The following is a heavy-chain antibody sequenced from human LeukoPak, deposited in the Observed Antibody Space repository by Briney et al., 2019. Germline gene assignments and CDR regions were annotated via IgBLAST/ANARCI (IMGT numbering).Heavy chain of an antibody. D-gene: IGHD6-19*01. J-gene: IGHJ3*02. V-gene: IGHV4-4*07. CDR1: GGSVSVYY. Sequence: PSETLSLTCTVSGGSVSVYYWNWIRQPAGKGLEWIGDIHSSGSTNYNPSLKSRVTMSVDTSKNQFSLKLSSVTAADTAVYYCARVGYSSGWYEAFDIWGQGTMVTVSS. CDR3: ARVGYSSGWYEAFDI. CDR2: IHSSGST.